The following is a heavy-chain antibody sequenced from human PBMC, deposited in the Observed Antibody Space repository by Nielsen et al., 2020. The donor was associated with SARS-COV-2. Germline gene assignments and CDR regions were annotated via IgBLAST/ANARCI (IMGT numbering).Heavy chain of an antibody. CDR1: GFTFSSYA. J-gene: IGHJ6*02. CDR3: ARDRPGPGDNSYYGMDV. D-gene: IGHD3-16*01. V-gene: IGHV3-23*01. CDR2: ISGSGGRT. Sequence: GGSLRLSCAASGFTFSSYAMSWVRQAPGQGLEWVSAISGSGGRTYYADSVKGRFTISRDNSKNTLYLQMNSLRGDDTAIYYCARDRPGPGDNSYYGMDVWGQGTTVTVSS.